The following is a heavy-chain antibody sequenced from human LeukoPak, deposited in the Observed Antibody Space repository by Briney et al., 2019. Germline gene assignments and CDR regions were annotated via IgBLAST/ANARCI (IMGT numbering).Heavy chain of an antibody. J-gene: IGHJ6*04. CDR2: IYYSGST. CDR1: GYSLSSSYY. V-gene: IGHV4-61*01. Sequence: PSETPSLTCTVSGYSLSSSYYWSWIRQPPGKGLEWIGYIYYSGSTNYNPSLKSRVTISVDTSKNQFSLKLSSVTAADTAVYYCAREAHYYGSGSFVDVWGKGTTVTISS. D-gene: IGHD3-10*01. CDR3: AREAHYYGSGSFVDV.